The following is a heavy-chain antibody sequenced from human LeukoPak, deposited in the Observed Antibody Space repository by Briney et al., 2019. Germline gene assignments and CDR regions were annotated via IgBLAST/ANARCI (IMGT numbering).Heavy chain of an antibody. CDR1: GFTVSSNY. V-gene: IGHV3-53*01. D-gene: IGHD1-14*01. J-gene: IGHJ6*02. CDR2: IYSGGST. CDR3: ARGIYYYYGMDV. Sequence: PGGSLRLSCAASGFTVSSNYMSCVRQAPGKGLEWVSVIYSGGSTYYADSVKGRFTISRDNSKNTLYLQMNSLRAEDTAVYYCARGIYYYYGMDVWGQGTTVTVSS.